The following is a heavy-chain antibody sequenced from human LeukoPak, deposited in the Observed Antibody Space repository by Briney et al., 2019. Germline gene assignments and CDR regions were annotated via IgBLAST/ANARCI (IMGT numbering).Heavy chain of an antibody. V-gene: IGHV3-23*01. D-gene: IGHD3-22*01. Sequence: GGSLRLSCAASGFTFSSYGMSWVRQAPGKGLEWVSAISGSGGSTYYADSVKGRFTISRDNSKNTLYLQMNSLRAEDTAVYYCATTMIVVVITTGTAFDILGQGTMVTVSS. CDR1: GFTFSSYG. CDR2: ISGSGGST. CDR3: ATTMIVVVITTGTAFDI. J-gene: IGHJ3*02.